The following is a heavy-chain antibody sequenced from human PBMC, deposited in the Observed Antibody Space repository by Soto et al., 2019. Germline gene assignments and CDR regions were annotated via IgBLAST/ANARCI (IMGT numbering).Heavy chain of an antibody. V-gene: IGHV3-43*01. CDR3: ARETLSFGSALDV. D-gene: IGHD3-3*01. CDR2: ITWNGGNK. J-gene: IGHJ6*02. Sequence: GGSLRLSCAASGFRFDDYNMHWVRQAPGKGLEWVSLITWNGGNKYYEDSVKGRFTISRDGTTQSVSLQMTSLKREDTGVYYCARETLSFGSALDVWGQGTRVTFSS. CDR1: GFRFDDYN.